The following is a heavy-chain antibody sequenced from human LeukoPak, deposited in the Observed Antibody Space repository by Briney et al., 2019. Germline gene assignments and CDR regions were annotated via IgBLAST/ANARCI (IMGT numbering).Heavy chain of an antibody. V-gene: IGHV3-21*01. J-gene: IGHJ4*02. Sequence: PGGSLRLSCAASGFTFSIYSMNWVRQAPGKGLEWVSFISTSSSYIYYADSVKGRFTISRDNAKNSLYLQMNSLRAEDTAVYYCARASSSWYYFDYWGQGTLVTVSS. CDR1: GFTFSIYS. CDR2: ISTSSSYI. D-gene: IGHD6-13*01. CDR3: ARASSSWYYFDY.